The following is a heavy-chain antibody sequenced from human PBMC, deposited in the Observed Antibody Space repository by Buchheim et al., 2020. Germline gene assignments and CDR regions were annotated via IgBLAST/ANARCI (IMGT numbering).Heavy chain of an antibody. CDR3: ARDLGSSWTYNWFDP. J-gene: IGHJ5*02. CDR1: RYTFTSYV. CDR2: INTGNGNT. Sequence: QVQLVQSGAEVQKPGASVKVSCKASRYTFTSYVMHWVRQAPGQRLEWMGCINTGNGNTKYSQRFQGRVTITRDTSASTAYMELSSLRSEDTAVYYCARDLGSSWTYNWFDPWGQGTL. V-gene: IGHV1-3*04. D-gene: IGHD6-13*01.